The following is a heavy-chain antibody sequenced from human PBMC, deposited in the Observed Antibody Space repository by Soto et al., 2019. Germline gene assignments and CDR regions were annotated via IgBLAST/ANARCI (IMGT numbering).Heavy chain of an antibody. CDR3: ARGAVITANKELHAEY. J-gene: IGHJ4*02. V-gene: IGHV1-3*01. Sequence: ASVKVSCKASGYTFTNSAIHWVRQAPGQTLEWMGWINVGNGNTKYSQKFQGRVTITRDTSASTAYLELSSLISEDTAVYYCARGAVITANKELHAEYWGRGTLVTVSS. CDR2: INVGNGNT. D-gene: IGHD1-20*01. CDR1: GYTFTNSA.